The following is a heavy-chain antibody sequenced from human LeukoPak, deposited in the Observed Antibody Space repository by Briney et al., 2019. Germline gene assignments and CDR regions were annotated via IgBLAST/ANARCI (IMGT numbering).Heavy chain of an antibody. CDR2: INSEGRST. V-gene: IGHV3-74*01. CDR1: GFTFTMYW. Sequence: GGSLTLSCAASGFTFTMYWMHWVRQAPGRGLVWVSRINSEGRSTRYADSVEGRFTLPRDNAKNTLYLQMNSLRVEDTGVYLCERSQWLADDAFDIWGQGTMVTVSS. J-gene: IGHJ3*02. D-gene: IGHD6-19*01. CDR3: ERSQWLADDAFDI.